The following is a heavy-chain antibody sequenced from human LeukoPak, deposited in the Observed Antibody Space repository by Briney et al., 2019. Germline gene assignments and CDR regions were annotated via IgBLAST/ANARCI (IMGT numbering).Heavy chain of an antibody. Sequence: PGGSLRLSCAASGFTFSSYWIHWVRQAPGRGLVWVSCASSDGSTTNYADSVKGRFTISRDNSKNTLYLQMNSLRAEDTAVYYCAKGRGNMVQGSDYYMDVWGKGTTVTVSS. CDR3: AKGRGNMVQGSDYYMDV. J-gene: IGHJ6*03. V-gene: IGHV3-74*01. CDR2: ASSDGSTT. CDR1: GFTFSSYW. D-gene: IGHD3-10*01.